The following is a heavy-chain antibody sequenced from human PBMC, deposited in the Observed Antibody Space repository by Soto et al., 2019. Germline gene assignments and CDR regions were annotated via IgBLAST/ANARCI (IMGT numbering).Heavy chain of an antibody. CDR3: ATSEGRDGYSFDY. D-gene: IGHD5-12*01. V-gene: IGHV1-69*13. J-gene: IGHJ4*02. CDR1: GVTFNRQH. Sequence: SLKGSCKASGVTFNRQHMGWVLQAPGQGLEWMGWIIPMFGTPHYAEKFQDRVTITADESTGTAYLELSSLTSEDTAVYYCATSEGRDGYSFDYWGPGTLVPVSS. CDR2: IIPMFGTP.